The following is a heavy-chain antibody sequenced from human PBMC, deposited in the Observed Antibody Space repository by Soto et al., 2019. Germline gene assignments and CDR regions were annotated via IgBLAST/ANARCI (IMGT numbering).Heavy chain of an antibody. CDR2: FYYSEST. J-gene: IGHJ4*02. CDR1: GGSISSGPYS. Sequence: PSETLSLTCTVSGGSISSGPYSWGWIRQPPGEGLEWIGTFYYSESTYYNPSLESRVTISVDKSKNHFSLKLSSVTAADTAVYYCARSEATVLDYWGQGTLVTVSS. D-gene: IGHD4-17*01. V-gene: IGHV4-39*07. CDR3: ARSEATVLDY.